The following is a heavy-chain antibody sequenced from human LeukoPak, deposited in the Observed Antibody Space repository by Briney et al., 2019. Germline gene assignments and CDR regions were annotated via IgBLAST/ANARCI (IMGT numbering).Heavy chain of an antibody. D-gene: IGHD5-18*01. CDR3: AKDKERGYSYGYPFDY. Sequence: GGSLRLSCAASGFTFSSYAMSWVRQAPGKGLEWVSAISGSGGSTYYADSVKGRFTTSRDNSKNTLYLQMNSLRAEDTAVYYCAKDKERGYSYGYPFDYWGQGTLVTVSS. CDR2: ISGSGGST. V-gene: IGHV3-23*01. J-gene: IGHJ4*02. CDR1: GFTFSSYA.